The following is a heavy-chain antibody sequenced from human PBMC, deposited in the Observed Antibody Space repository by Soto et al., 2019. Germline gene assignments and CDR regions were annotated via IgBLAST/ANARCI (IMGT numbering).Heavy chain of an antibody. CDR1: GGSISSGDYY. V-gene: IGHV4-30-4*01. Sequence: SETLSLTCTVSGGSISSGDYYWSWIRQPPGKGLEWIGYIYYSGSTYYNPSLKSRVTISVDTSKNQFSLKLSSVIAADTAVYYCARVLNTNLPCSGGSCYSVRGSYYFDYWGQGTLVTVSS. J-gene: IGHJ4*02. CDR3: ARVLNTNLPCSGGSCYSVRGSYYFDY. D-gene: IGHD2-15*01. CDR2: IYYSGST.